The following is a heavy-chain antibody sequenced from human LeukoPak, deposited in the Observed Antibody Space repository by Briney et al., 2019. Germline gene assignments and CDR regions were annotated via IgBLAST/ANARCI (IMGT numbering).Heavy chain of an antibody. CDR1: GRTVSSYA. CDR2: IIPIFGTA. D-gene: IGHD1-26*01. J-gene: IGHJ4*02. CDR3: ARDPLIVGATHFDY. Sequence: ASVKVSCKASGRTVSSYAISWLRQAPGQGLEWMGGIIPIFGTANYAQKFQGRVTITADESTSTAYMELSSLRSEDTAVYYCARDPLIVGATHFDYWGQGTLVTVSS. V-gene: IGHV1-69*13.